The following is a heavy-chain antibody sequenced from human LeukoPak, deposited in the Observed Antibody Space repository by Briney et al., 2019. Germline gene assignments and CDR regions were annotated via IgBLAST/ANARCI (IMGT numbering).Heavy chain of an antibody. CDR1: AFTFSSYW. Sequence: GGSLRLSCAASAFTFSSYWMSWVRQAPGKGLEWVANIKQDGSEKYYVDSVKGRFTISRDNAKNSLYLQMNSLRAEDTAVYYCARGNSYDSSGYPEYFQNWGQGTLVTVSS. CDR3: ARGNSYDSSGYPEYFQN. V-gene: IGHV3-7*01. CDR2: IKQDGSEK. D-gene: IGHD3-22*01. J-gene: IGHJ1*01.